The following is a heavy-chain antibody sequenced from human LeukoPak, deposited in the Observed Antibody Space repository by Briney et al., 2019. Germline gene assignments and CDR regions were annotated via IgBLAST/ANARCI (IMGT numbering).Heavy chain of an antibody. V-gene: IGHV3-33*06. CDR1: GFTFSSYG. Sequence: GGSLRLSCAASGFTFSSYGMHWVRQAPGKGLEWVAVIWYDGSNKYYADSVKVRFTISRDNSKNTLYLQMNSLRAEDTAVYYCAKARRHYDILTGYEYWGQGTLVTVSS. CDR2: IWYDGSNK. J-gene: IGHJ4*02. D-gene: IGHD3-9*01. CDR3: AKARRHYDILTGYEY.